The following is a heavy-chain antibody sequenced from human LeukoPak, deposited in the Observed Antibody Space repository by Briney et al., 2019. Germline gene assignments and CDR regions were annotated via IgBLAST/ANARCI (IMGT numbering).Heavy chain of an antibody. V-gene: IGHV4-59*13. CDR2: VHHTGVT. J-gene: IGHJ6*02. CDR3: VRSATISVFRYGMDV. Sequence: SETLSLTCSVSGGSLTSVYWSWVRQAPGKGLEYVGYVHHTGVTNYNASVRGRVTVSREESKNKCYLKLNSVTAADTAVYYCVRSATISVFRYGMDVWGQVTTVTVSS. CDR1: GGSLTSVY. D-gene: IGHD5-24*01.